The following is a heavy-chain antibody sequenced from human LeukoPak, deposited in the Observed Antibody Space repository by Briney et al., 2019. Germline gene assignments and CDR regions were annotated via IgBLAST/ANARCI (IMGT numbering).Heavy chain of an antibody. CDR1: GFTFSNYG. D-gene: IGHD2-2*01. V-gene: IGHV3-30*02. J-gene: IGHJ4*02. CDR2: IRSDATTE. Sequence: GSLRLSCAASGFTFSNYGMHWVRQAPGKGLEWVTFIRSDATTEFYADSVKGRFTISRDNSRNTLYLQMNSLRAEDTAVYYCAKDLPAAYFNYWGQGTLVTVSS. CDR3: AKDLPAAYFNY.